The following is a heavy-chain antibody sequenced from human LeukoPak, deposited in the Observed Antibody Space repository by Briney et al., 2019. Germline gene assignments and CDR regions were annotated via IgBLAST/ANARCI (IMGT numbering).Heavy chain of an antibody. D-gene: IGHD3-22*01. CDR2: INPNSGGT. CDR1: GYTFTGYY. V-gene: IGHV1-2*02. CDR3: ARELHPYYYDSSAPFDC. Sequence: ASVKVSCKASGYTFTGYYMHWVRQAPGQGLEWMGWINPNSGGTNYAQKFQGRVTMTRDTSISTAYMELSRLRSDDTAVYYCARELHPYYYDSSAPFDCWGQGTLVTVSS. J-gene: IGHJ4*02.